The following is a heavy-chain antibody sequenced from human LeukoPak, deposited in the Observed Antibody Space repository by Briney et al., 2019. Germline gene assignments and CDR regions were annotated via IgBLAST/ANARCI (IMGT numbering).Heavy chain of an antibody. J-gene: IGHJ4*02. Sequence: GGSLRPSCAASGFTFSSYEMNWVRQAPGKGLEWVSYFSSSGSTIYYAASVKGRFTISRDNAKNSLYLQMNSLRAEDTAVYYCARDGKGRNRIGYYFDYWGQGTLVTVSS. V-gene: IGHV3-48*03. CDR1: GFTFSSYE. CDR3: ARDGKGRNRIGYYFDY. D-gene: IGHD3-10*01. CDR2: FSSSGSTI.